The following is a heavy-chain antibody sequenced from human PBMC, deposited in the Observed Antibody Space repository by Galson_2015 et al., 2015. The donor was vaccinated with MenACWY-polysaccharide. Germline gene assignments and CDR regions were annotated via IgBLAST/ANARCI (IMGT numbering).Heavy chain of an antibody. J-gene: IGHJ5*02. CDR2: INADGRAT. D-gene: IGHD2-15*01. V-gene: IGHV3-74*01. CDR3: TKAGAKYCSGSSCYFNWFDP. CDR1: GFSFSTFW. Sequence: SLRLSCAASGFSFSTFWMHWVRHAPGKGLVWVSRINADGRATGYADSVRGRFTISRDNAKNTLYLEMTSLRAEDTAVYYCTKAGAKYCSGSSCYFNWFDPWGQGTLVTVSS.